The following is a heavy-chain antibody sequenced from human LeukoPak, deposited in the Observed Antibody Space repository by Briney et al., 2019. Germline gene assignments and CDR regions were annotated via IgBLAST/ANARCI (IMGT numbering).Heavy chain of an antibody. Sequence: SETLSLTCTVSGGSISSSSYYWGWIRQPPGKGLEWIGSIYYSGSTYYNPSLKSRVTISVDTSKNQFSLKLSPVTAADTAVYYCARRGDYEDYWGQGTLVTVSS. CDR1: GGSISSSSYY. J-gene: IGHJ4*02. CDR2: IYYSGST. V-gene: IGHV4-39*07. CDR3: ARRGDYEDY. D-gene: IGHD4-17*01.